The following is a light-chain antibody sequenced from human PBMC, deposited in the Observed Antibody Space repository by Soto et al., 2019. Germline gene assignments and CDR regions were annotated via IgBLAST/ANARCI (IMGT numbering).Light chain of an antibody. V-gene: IGLV2-18*01. J-gene: IGLJ1*01. CDR1: SSDVGSYNR. CDR3: DLYTSSSTYV. Sequence: QFALTQPPSVSGSPGQSVTISCTSNSSDVGSYNRVSWYQQPPGTAPKLMIYEVTNRPSGVPDRFSGSKSGNTASLTISGLQAEDEADYYCDLYTSSSTYVFGTGTKVTVL. CDR2: EVT.